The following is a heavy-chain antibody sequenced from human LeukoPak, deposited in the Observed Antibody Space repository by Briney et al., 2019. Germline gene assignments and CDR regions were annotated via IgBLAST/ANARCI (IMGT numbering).Heavy chain of an antibody. J-gene: IGHJ1*01. V-gene: IGHV3-30*02. CDR2: IRYDSSDK. CDR1: GFTFSRHG. D-gene: IGHD3-22*01. Sequence: PGGSLRLSCAASGFTFSRHGMHWVRQAPGKGLEWVAFIRYDSSDKYYVDSVKGRFTISRDNSKNMLYLQLNSLRPEDTAVYYCARGKYDSSPFLQHWGQGTLVTVSS. CDR3: ARGKYDSSPFLQH.